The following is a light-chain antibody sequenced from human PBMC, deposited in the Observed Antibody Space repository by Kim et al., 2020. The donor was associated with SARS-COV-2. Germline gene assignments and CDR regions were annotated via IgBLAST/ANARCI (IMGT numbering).Light chain of an antibody. J-gene: IGLJ3*02. V-gene: IGLV3-1*01. Sequence: SYELTQPPSVSVSPGQTASISCSGDKLGDKFACWYQQRPGQSPVVVIYQDSKRPSGIPERFSGSNSGDTATLTISDTQAIDEADYYCQTWDSKTIVFGGGTQLTVL. CDR3: QTWDSKTIV. CDR2: QDS. CDR1: KLGDKF.